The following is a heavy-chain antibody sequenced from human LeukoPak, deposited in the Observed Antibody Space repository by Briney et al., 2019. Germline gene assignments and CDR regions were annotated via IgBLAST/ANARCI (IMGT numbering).Heavy chain of an antibody. CDR3: ARDSYSSGWPDFDY. J-gene: IGHJ4*02. CDR1: GGTFSSYA. D-gene: IGHD6-19*01. CDR2: IIPIFGTA. Sequence: SVTVSCKASGGTFSSYAISWVRQAPGQGLEWMGGIIPIFGTANYAQKFQGRVTITADESTSTAYMELRSLRSDDTAVYYCARDSYSSGWPDFDYWGQGTLVTVSS. V-gene: IGHV1-69*13.